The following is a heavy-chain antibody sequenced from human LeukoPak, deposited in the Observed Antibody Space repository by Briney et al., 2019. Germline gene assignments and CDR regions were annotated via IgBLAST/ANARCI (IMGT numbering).Heavy chain of an antibody. V-gene: IGHV1-8*03. Sequence: GASVEVSCKASGYTFTNYDINWVRQATGQGLEWMGWMNPNSGNTGYAQKFQGRVTLTRNTSITTAYMELSSLGSEDTAVYYCARGSYGSGSYLLDYWGQGTLVTVSS. D-gene: IGHD3-10*01. J-gene: IGHJ4*02. CDR2: MNPNSGNT. CDR1: GYTFTNYD. CDR3: ARGSYGSGSYLLDY.